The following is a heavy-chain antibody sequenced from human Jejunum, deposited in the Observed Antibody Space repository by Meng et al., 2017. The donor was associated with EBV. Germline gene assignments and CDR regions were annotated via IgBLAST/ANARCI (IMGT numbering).Heavy chain of an antibody. CDR1: GYTFTSYA. V-gene: IGHV1-3*04. D-gene: IGHD1/OR15-1a*01. CDR3: AKVRVEVTTLGWFDP. CDR2: INTGNGDT. Sequence: QVQLVQSGAEGKKPVASGKVSCKASGYTFTSYAIHWLRQAPGQRPEWMGWINTGNGDTKYSQKFQGRVTITRDISASTVYMDLSSLRSEDSGVYYCAKVRVEVTTLGWFDPWGQGTLVTVSS. J-gene: IGHJ5*02.